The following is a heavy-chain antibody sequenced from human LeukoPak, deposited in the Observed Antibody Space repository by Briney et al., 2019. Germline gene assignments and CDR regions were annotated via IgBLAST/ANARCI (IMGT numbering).Heavy chain of an antibody. CDR1: GFTVSSNY. CDR2: IYSGGST. V-gene: IGHV3-53*01. J-gene: IGHJ4*02. CDR3: ARVGPRSSGWYSDY. Sequence: GGSLRLSCAASGFTVSSNYMSWVRQAPGKGLEWVSVIYSGGSTYYADSVKGRFTISRDNAKNSLYLQMNSLRAEDTAVYYCARVGPRSSGWYSDYWGQGTLVTVSS. D-gene: IGHD6-19*01.